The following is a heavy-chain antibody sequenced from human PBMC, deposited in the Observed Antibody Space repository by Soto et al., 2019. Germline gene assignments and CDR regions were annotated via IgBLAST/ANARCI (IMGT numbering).Heavy chain of an antibody. CDR1: GGTFSSYA. J-gene: IGHJ4*02. D-gene: IGHD3-16*01. Sequence: QVQLVQSGAEVKKPGSSVKVSCKASGGTFSSYAISWVRQAPGQGLEWMGGIIPIFGTANYAQKFQGRVTITADESTSTAYMGLSSLSSEDTSVYYCARERRVGKTGVFDYWGQGTLVTVSS. V-gene: IGHV1-69*01. CDR3: ARERRVGKTGVFDY. CDR2: IIPIFGTA.